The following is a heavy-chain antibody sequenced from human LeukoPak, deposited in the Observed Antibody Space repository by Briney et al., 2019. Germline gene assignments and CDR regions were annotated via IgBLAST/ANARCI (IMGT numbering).Heavy chain of an antibody. CDR3: ARERYYYGGKTWFDP. V-gene: IGHV4-39*07. CDR2: IYYTGST. CDR1: GGYIITSDHY. D-gene: IGHD4-23*01. Sequence: SETLSLTCSVSGGYIITSDHYWDWIRQPPGKGLEWIGSIYYTGSTSTNPFFKSRVTVTVDTSKNQFSLNLTSVTAADTAVYYCARERYYYGGKTWFDPWGQGTLVTVSS. J-gene: IGHJ5*02.